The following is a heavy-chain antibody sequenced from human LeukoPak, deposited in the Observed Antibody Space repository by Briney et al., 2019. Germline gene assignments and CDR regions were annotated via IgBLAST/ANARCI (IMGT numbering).Heavy chain of an antibody. CDR1: GGSISSSNW. CDR3: ARDLDSSGWLWGY. V-gene: IGHV4-4*02. D-gene: IGHD6-19*01. Sequence: PSGTLSLTCAVSGGSISSSNWWSWVRQPPGKGLEWIGEIYHSGSTNYNPSLKSRVTISVDKSKNQFSLKLSSVTAADTAVYYCARDLDSSGWLWGYWGQGTLVTVSS. J-gene: IGHJ4*02. CDR2: IYHSGST.